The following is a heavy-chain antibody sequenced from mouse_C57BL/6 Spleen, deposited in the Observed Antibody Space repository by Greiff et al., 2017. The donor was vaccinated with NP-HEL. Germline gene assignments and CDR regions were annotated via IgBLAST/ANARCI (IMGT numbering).Heavy chain of an antibody. CDR1: GYAFTNYL. D-gene: IGHD1-1*01. V-gene: IGHV1-54*01. CDR3: ARSYYGSSPFAY. Sequence: QVQLKESGAELVRPGTSVKVSCKASGYAFTNYLIEWVKQRPGQGLEWIGVINPGSGGTNYNEKFKGKATLTADKSSSTAYMQLSSLTSEDSAVYFCARSYYGSSPFAYWGQGTLVTVSA. CDR2: INPGSGGT. J-gene: IGHJ3*01.